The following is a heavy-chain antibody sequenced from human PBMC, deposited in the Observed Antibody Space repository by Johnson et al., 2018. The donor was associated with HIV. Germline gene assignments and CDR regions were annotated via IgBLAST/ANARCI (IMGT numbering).Heavy chain of an antibody. CDR1: GFTFSNYA. V-gene: IGHV3-30-3*01. Sequence: QVQLVESGGGVVHPGRSLRLSCAASGFTFSNYAMHWVRQAPGKGLEWVAVISYDGNNKYYADSVKGRFTISRDNSTNTLYLQMNSLRAVDAAVYYFARPMGAVDECDAFDIWGQGTMVTVSS. D-gene: IGHD1-26*01. CDR3: ARPMGAVDECDAFDI. J-gene: IGHJ3*02. CDR2: ISYDGNNK.